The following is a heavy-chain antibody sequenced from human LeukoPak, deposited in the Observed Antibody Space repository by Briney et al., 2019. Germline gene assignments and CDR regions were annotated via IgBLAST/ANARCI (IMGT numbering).Heavy chain of an antibody. V-gene: IGHV3-23*01. Sequence: GGSLRLSCAASGFTFSSYAMSWVRQAPGKGLESVSAISGSGGSTYYADSVKGRFTISRDNSKNTLYLQMNSLRAEDTAVYYCAKVRNGYCSSTSCPFDYWGQGTLVTVSS. D-gene: IGHD2-2*01. J-gene: IGHJ4*02. CDR2: ISGSGGST. CDR1: GFTFSSYA. CDR3: AKVRNGYCSSTSCPFDY.